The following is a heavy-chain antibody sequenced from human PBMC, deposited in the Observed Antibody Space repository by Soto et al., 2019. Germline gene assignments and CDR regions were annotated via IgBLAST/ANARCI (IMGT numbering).Heavy chain of an antibody. D-gene: IGHD6-13*01. CDR3: ARTGGIAAAGQIMDV. J-gene: IGHJ6*02. CDR1: GFTFSSYG. V-gene: IGHV3-33*01. Sequence: PGGSLRLSCAASGFTFSSYGMHWVSQAPGKWLEWVAVIWYDGSNKYYADSVKGRFTISRDNSKNTLYLQMNSLRAEDTAVYYCARTGGIAAAGQIMDVWGQGTTVTVSS. CDR2: IWYDGSNK.